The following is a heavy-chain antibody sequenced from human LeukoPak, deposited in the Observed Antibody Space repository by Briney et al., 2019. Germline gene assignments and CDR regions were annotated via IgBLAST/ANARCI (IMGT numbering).Heavy chain of an antibody. J-gene: IGHJ4*02. CDR2: IYYSGGT. Sequence: SETLSLTCTVSGGSISRYYWSWIRQPPGKGLEWIGYIYYSGGTNYNPSLKSRVTISVDTSKNQFSLRLTSVTAADTAVYYCARAGSSGYGVDYWGQGTLVTVSS. CDR1: GGSISRYY. V-gene: IGHV4-59*01. CDR3: ARAGSSGYGVDY. D-gene: IGHD3-22*01.